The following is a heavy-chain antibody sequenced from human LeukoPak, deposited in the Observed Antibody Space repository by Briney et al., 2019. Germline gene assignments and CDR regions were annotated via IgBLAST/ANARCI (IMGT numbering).Heavy chain of an antibody. CDR2: IYYSGST. Sequence: SETLSLTCTVSGGSISSYYWSWIRQPPGKGLEWNGYIYYSGSTNYNPSLKSRVTISVDTSKTQFSLKLSSVTAADTAVYYCARAVQTICGVATGFDPWGQGTLVTVSS. CDR1: GGSISSYY. J-gene: IGHJ5*02. D-gene: IGHD3-3*01. V-gene: IGHV4-59*01. CDR3: ARAVQTICGVATGFDP.